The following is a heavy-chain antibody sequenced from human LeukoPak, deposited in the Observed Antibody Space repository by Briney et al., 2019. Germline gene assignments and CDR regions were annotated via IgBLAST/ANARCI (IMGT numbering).Heavy chain of an antibody. Sequence: PSETLSLPCTVSGGSISSYYWSWIRQPPGKGLEWIGYIYYSGSTNYNPSLKSRVTISVDTSKNQFSLKLSSVTAADTAVYYCASSRDGYNLDAFDIWGQGTMVTVSS. D-gene: IGHD5-24*01. CDR1: GGSISSYY. V-gene: IGHV4-59*01. CDR3: ASSRDGYNLDAFDI. J-gene: IGHJ3*02. CDR2: IYYSGST.